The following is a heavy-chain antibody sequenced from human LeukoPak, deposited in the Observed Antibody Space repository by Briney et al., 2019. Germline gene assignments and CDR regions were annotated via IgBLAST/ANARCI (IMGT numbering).Heavy chain of an antibody. Sequence: SETLSLTCTVSGDSINSRYYWGWIRQPPGKGLEWIGSIYHSGTTSYKSSLKSRVTMSVDTSKNQFSLKVNSVTAADTAVYYCAKEFGLSSGWFDYWGQGTLVTVSS. D-gene: IGHD6-25*01. J-gene: IGHJ5*01. CDR3: AKEFGLSSGWFDY. CDR2: IYHSGTT. V-gene: IGHV4-38-2*02. CDR1: GDSINSRYY.